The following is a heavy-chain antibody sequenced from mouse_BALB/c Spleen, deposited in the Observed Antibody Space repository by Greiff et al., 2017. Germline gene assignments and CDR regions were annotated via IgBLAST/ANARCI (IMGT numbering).Heavy chain of an antibody. CDR1: GFTFSSYA. CDR2: ISSGGSYT. V-gene: IGHV5-9-4*01. CDR3: ARDVLYGSSYGRYFDY. D-gene: IGHD1-1*01. J-gene: IGHJ2*01. Sequence: EVKLVESGGGLVKPGGSLKLSCAASGFTFSSYAMSWVRQSPEKRLEWVAEISSGGSYTYYPDTVTGRFTISRDNAKNTLYLEMSSLRSEDTSMYYCARDVLYGSSYGRYFDYWGQGTTLTVSS.